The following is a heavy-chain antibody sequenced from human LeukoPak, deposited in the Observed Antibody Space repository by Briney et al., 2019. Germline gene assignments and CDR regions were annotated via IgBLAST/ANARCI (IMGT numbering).Heavy chain of an antibody. CDR2: ISGSGGST. J-gene: IGHJ1*01. CDR3: TRNSGWYGLS. D-gene: IGHD6-19*01. V-gene: IGHV3-23*01. CDR1: RFTFSSYG. Sequence: GGSLRLSCAASRFTFSSYGMSWVRQAPGKGLEWVSGISGSGGSTYYADSAKGRFTISRDNSKNTLYLQMNSLRVEDTAVYYCTRNSGWYGLSWGQGTLVTVSS.